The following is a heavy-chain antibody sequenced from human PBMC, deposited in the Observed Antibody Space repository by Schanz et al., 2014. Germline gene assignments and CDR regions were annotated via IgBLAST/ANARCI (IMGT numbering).Heavy chain of an antibody. CDR3: ARDPYNYDSSGYFVY. Sequence: EQMVESGGGLVKPGGSLILSCAASRLTFANEDIHWVRQAPGKGLEWVSYISSSGSTIYYADSVKGRFTISRDNAKKSLYLQMNSLRAEDTAVYYCARDPYNYDSSGYFVYWGQGTLVTVSS. CDR2: ISSSGSTI. D-gene: IGHD3-22*01. CDR1: RLTFANED. J-gene: IGHJ4*02. V-gene: IGHV3-11*01.